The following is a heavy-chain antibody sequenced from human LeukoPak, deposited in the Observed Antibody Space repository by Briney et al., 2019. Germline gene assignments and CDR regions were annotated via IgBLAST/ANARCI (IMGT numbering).Heavy chain of an antibody. Sequence: GGSLRLSCAASGFTFSRYWMSWVRQAPGKGLEWVAIIKQDGSEKYYVDSVKGRFTISRDNAKNSLYLQMNSLRADDTAVYYCARTHDRGYFDYWGQGALVTVSS. CDR2: IKQDGSEK. CDR3: ARTHDRGYFDY. D-gene: IGHD3-9*01. CDR1: GFTFSRYW. J-gene: IGHJ4*02. V-gene: IGHV3-7*04.